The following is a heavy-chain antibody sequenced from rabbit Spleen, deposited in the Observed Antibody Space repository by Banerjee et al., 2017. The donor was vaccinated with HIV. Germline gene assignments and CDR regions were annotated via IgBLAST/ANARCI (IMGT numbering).Heavy chain of an antibody. J-gene: IGHJ6*01. V-gene: IGHV1S45*01. CDR3: ARNSYGDYGHGSLDL. CDR1: GVSFSSNNY. CDR2: MDTGSSGFT. D-gene: IGHD2-1*01. Sequence: QEQLVESGGDLVKPGASLTLTCTASGVSFSSNNYMCWVRQAPGKGLEWIACMDTGSSGFTYFASWAKGRFTISKTSSTTVTLQMTSLTAADTATYFCARNSYGDYGHGSLDLWGPGTLVTVS.